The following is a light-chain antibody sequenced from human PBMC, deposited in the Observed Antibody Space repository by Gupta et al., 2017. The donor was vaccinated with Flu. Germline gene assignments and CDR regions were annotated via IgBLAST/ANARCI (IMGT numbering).Light chain of an antibody. CDR2: DAA. Sequence: PVSLSLSPGGSAATSSRASQPSVNCLVGYQQRPAEAPRLLIYDAATSASGSPAPLSGSGSETDFILIITAREPEDFATYYCQQRRSCQLTFGGGTKVEIK. J-gene: IGKJ4*01. CDR1: QPSVNC. V-gene: IGKV3-11*01. CDR3: QQRRSCQLT.